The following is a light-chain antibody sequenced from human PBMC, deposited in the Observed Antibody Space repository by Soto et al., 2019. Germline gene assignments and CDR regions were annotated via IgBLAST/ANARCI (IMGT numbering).Light chain of an antibody. Sequence: DIQLTQSPSFLSASVGDRVTITCRASQGISSYLAWHQQKPGKAPKLLIYAASTLQSGVPSRFRGSGSGTDFTFTISRLQPEDIATYYCQQYENLPTFGQGTRLEIK. J-gene: IGKJ5*01. CDR1: QGISSY. CDR2: AAS. V-gene: IGKV1-9*01. CDR3: QQYENLPT.